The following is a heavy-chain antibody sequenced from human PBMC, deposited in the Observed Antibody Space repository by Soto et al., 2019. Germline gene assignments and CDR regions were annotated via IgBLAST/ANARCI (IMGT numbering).Heavy chain of an antibody. CDR1: GITFSDYW. V-gene: IGHV3-7*01. D-gene: IGHD6-6*01. J-gene: IGHJ6*02. CDR2: IKQDGSEK. Sequence: EVQLVESGGGLVQPGGSLRLSCADSGITFSDYWMTWVRQAPGKGLEWVASIKQDGSEKSYVDSVEGRFTISRDNAKNSLYLQMDSLGVGETAVYYCARGGVYSTSSPPRFYYYAMEVWGQGTTVTVYS. CDR3: ARGGVYSTSSPPRFYYYAMEV.